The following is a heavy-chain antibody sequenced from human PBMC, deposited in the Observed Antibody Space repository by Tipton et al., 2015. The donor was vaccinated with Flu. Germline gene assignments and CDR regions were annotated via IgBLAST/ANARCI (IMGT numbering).Heavy chain of an antibody. CDR2: ISGYNGDT. Sequence: QSGAEVKKPGASVRVSCKASGYTLTSYPISWVRQAPGQGLEWMGWISGYNGDTNYAQKLQGRVTMTTDTSTNTAYMELRSLRSDDTAVYYCARPGGPAAINPFSYFDFWGQGTLVTVSS. V-gene: IGHV1-18*04. CDR1: GYTLTSYP. D-gene: IGHD2-2*01. CDR3: ARPGGPAAINPFSYFDF. J-gene: IGHJ4*02.